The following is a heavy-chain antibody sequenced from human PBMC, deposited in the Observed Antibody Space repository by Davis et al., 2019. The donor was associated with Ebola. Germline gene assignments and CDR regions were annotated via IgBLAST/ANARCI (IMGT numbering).Heavy chain of an antibody. Sequence: GGSLRLSCAVSGFVFSNSAMSWVRQTPGKGLGWVSAISGSGGTTYYADSVTGRFTLSRDNAKNLLYLQMNSLRDEDTAVYYCARDALGLLIFGYFDYWGQGTLVTVFS. CDR2: ISGSGGTT. CDR1: GFVFSNSA. CDR3: ARDALGLLIFGYFDY. J-gene: IGHJ4*02. V-gene: IGHV3-23*01. D-gene: IGHD3-3*01.